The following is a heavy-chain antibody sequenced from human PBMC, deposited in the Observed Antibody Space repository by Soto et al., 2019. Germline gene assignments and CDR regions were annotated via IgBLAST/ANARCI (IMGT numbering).Heavy chain of an antibody. J-gene: IGHJ4*02. CDR3: ARVMDGTTYLPSGLDY. Sequence: VQLQESGPGLVNPSGTLSLTCAVSGGSISSNNWWSWVRQPPGKGLEWIGEIFHDGSVNYNPSLSGRVPISVDQSNNQVSLNLNSVTAADTAIYYCARVMDGTTYLPSGLDYWGQGTLVTVSS. V-gene: IGHV4-4*02. D-gene: IGHD2-8*01. CDR2: IFHDGSV. CDR1: GGSISSNNW.